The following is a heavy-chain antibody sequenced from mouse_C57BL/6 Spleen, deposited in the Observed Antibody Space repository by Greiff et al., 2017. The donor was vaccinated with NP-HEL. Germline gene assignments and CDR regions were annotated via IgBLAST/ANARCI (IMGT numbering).Heavy chain of an antibody. CDR1: GYTFTDYY. D-gene: IGHD1-1*01. J-gene: IGHJ2*01. CDR2: INPNNGGT. V-gene: IGHV1-26*01. Sequence: EVQLQQSGPELVKPGASVKISCKASGYTFTDYYMHWVKQSHGKSLEWIGDINPNNGGTSYNQKFKGKSTLTVDKSSSTAYMRLRILTSEDSAVYYCARATNTVIDYFDDWGQGTTLTVSS. CDR3: ARATNTVIDYFDD.